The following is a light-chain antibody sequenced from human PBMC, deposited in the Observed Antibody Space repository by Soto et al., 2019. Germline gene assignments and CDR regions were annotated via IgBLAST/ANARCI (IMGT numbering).Light chain of an antibody. CDR3: QSYDTRLSGSI. Sequence: QSVLTQPPSLSGAPGQRVSLSCTGSSSNIGAGFDVHWYQPLPGTAPKLLISGNSNRPSGVPDRFSVSKSGTSASLAITGLQDEDEAEYYCQSYDTRLSGSIFGGGTKLTVL. J-gene: IGLJ2*01. CDR2: GNS. CDR1: SSNIGAGFD. V-gene: IGLV1-40*01.